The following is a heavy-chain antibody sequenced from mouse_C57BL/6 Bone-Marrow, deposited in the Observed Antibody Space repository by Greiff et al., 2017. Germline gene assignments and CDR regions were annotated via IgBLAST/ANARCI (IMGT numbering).Heavy chain of an antibody. Sequence: VQLQQSGAELVRPGASVTLSCKASGYTFTNYEMHWVKQTPVHGLEWIGAIDPETGGTAYNQKFKGKARLTADKSSSTDYMELRSLTSEDAAVYYCTSAYDRTGWAYWGQGTLVTVSA. CDR1: GYTFTNYE. V-gene: IGHV1-15*01. D-gene: IGHD2-12*01. CDR3: TSAYDRTGWAY. CDR2: IDPETGGT. J-gene: IGHJ3*01.